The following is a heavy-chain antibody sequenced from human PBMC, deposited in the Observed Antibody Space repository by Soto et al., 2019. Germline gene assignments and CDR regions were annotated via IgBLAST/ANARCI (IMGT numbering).Heavy chain of an antibody. Sequence: GASVKVSCEASGYTFTSYGISWVRQAPGQGLEWMGWISAYNGNTNYAQKLQGRVTMTTDTSTSTAYMELRSLRSDDTAVYYCARDVGSSSWYGWFDPWGQGTLVTVSS. CDR2: ISAYNGNT. D-gene: IGHD6-13*01. CDR3: ARDVGSSSWYGWFDP. CDR1: GYTFTSYG. V-gene: IGHV1-18*01. J-gene: IGHJ5*02.